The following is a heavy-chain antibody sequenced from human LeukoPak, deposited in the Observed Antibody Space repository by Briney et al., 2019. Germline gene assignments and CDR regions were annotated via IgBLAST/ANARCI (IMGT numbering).Heavy chain of an antibody. V-gene: IGHV4-38-2*01. CDR2: INHSGST. CDR3: SRGGNFAF. CDR1: GYSISSGYY. J-gene: IGHJ4*02. Sequence: SETLSLTCAVSGYSISSGYYWGWIRQPPGKGLEWIGSINHSGSTYYNPSLKSRVTISIDTSKNQFSLNLSSVTAADTAVYYCSRGGNFAFWGRGTLVTVSS.